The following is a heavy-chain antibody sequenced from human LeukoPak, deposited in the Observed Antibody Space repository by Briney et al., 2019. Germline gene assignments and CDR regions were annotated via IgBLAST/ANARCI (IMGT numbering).Heavy chain of an antibody. CDR3: AREEYYYDSSGDFFDY. Sequence: PSETLSLTCTVSGGSISSYYWSWIRQPAGKGLEWIGRIYTSGSTKYNPSLKSRVTISVDTSKNQFSLKLSSVTAADTAVYYCAREEYYYDSSGDFFDYWGQGTLVTVSS. V-gene: IGHV4-4*07. D-gene: IGHD3-22*01. CDR1: GGSISSYY. J-gene: IGHJ4*02. CDR2: IYTSGST.